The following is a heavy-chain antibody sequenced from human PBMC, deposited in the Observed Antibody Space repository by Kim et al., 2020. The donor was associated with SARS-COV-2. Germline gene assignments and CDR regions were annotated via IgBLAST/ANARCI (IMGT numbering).Heavy chain of an antibody. Sequence: SETLSLTCTVSGGSISSGGYYWSWIREHPGKGLEWIGYIYYSGSTYYNPFLKSRVTISVDTSKNQFSRKLSSVTAAYAPVYYCARDPPKNPFPLGYYYSYGMDLWRQGTTVTVSS. V-gene: IGHV4-31*03. CDR2: IYYSGST. J-gene: IGHJ6*02. CDR3: ARDPPKNPFPLGYYYSYGMDL. CDR1: GGSISSGGYY.